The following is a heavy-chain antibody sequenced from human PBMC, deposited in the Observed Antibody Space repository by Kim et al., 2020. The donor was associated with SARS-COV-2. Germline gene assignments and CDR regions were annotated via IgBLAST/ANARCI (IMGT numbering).Heavy chain of an antibody. J-gene: IGHJ4*02. Sequence: QKLQGRVTMTTDTSTSTAYMELRSLRSDDTAVYYCARDRQSGSSRGWYDYWGQGTLVTVSS. V-gene: IGHV1-18*01. CDR3: ARDRQSGSSRGWYDY. D-gene: IGHD6-19*01.